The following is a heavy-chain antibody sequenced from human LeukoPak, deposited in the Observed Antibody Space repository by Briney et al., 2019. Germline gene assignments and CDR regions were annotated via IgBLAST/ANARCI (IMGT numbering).Heavy chain of an antibody. CDR2: IRTKANNYAT. Sequence: SGGSLRPSCAASGFTFSDSAMHWVRQGSGKGLEWVGRIRTKANNYATTYAESVKGRFTISRDDSKNTAYLQMNSLQTEDTAVYYCTKMVKEQLFDWGQGTLVTVSS. CDR3: TKMVKEQLFD. CDR1: GFTFSDSA. D-gene: IGHD1-26*01. J-gene: IGHJ4*02. V-gene: IGHV3-73*01.